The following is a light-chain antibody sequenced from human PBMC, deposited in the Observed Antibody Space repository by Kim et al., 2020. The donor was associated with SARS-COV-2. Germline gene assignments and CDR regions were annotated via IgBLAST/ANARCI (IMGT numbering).Light chain of an antibody. V-gene: IGKV3D-7*01. CDR1: QSLSSTY. J-gene: IGKJ4*01. CDR3: QQDYNFPLT. CDR2: GAS. Sequence: SPGERATLSCRASQSLSSTYLAWYQQKPGQAPRLLSYGASTRATGVPSRFSGSGSGTDFTLTINSLQPEDFAVYYCQQDYNFPLTFGGGTKVDIK.